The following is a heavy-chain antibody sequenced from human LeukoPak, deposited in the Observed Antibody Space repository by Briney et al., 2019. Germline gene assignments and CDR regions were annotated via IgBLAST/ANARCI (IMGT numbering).Heavy chain of an antibody. V-gene: IGHV3-30*04. J-gene: IGHJ4*02. D-gene: IGHD6-6*01. CDR1: GFTFSSYA. Sequence: GGSLRLSCAASGFTFSSYAMHWVRQAPGKGLEWVAVISYDGSNKYYADSVKGRFTISRDNSKNTLYLQMNSLRVDDMGVYFCARSIEIISPPDYGGQGTLVTVSS. CDR2: ISYDGSNK. CDR3: ARSIEIISPPDY.